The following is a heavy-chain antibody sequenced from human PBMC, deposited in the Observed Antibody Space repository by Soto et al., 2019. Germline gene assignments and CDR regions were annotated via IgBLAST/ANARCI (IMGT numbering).Heavy chain of an antibody. CDR2: IKAYSGST. D-gene: IGHD4-17*01. Sequence: LVQSGAEAKKPGTSVKVSCKASGYTFSTSTISWVRQAPGQGLEWMGWIKAYSGSTNYAPKLQGRVTMTTDTSTSTAYLELRSLTGDDTAMYYCAIADYGDDDYWGQGTLVTVSS. V-gene: IGHV1-18*04. CDR3: AIADYGDDDY. J-gene: IGHJ4*02. CDR1: GYTFSTST.